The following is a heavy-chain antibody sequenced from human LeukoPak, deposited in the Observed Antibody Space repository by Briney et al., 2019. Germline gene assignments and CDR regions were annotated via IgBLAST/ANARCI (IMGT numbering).Heavy chain of an antibody. CDR3: ARVEGQLWLLY. CDR2: IYSGGST. V-gene: IGHV3-66*01. J-gene: IGHJ4*02. CDR1: GFTVSSNY. Sequence: GGSLRLSCAASGFTVSSNYMTWVRQAPGKGLEWVSIIYSGGSTYYADSVKDRFTISRDNSKNTLSLQMNSLRAEDTAVYYCARVEGQLWLLYWGQGTLVTVSS. D-gene: IGHD5-18*01.